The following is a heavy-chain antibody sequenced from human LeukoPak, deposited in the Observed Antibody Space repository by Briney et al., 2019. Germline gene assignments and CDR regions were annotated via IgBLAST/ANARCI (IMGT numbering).Heavy chain of an antibody. CDR3: ARDSSDWYFDL. D-gene: IGHD3-10*01. CDR2: IYSGGST. Sequence: GGSLRLSCAASGFTVSSNYMSWVRQAPGKGLEWVSVIYSGGSTYYADSVKGRFTISRDNAKNSLYLQMNSLRDEDTAVYVCARDSSDWYFDLWGRGTLVTVSS. CDR1: GFTVSSNY. J-gene: IGHJ2*01. V-gene: IGHV3-66*01.